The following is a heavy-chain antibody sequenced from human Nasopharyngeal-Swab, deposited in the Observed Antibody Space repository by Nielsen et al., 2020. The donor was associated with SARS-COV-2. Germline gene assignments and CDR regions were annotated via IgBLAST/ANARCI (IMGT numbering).Heavy chain of an antibody. V-gene: IGHV1-69*13. D-gene: IGHD3-10*01. J-gene: IGHJ3*01. CDR1: GGTFSSYA. CDR2: IIPIFGTA. CDR3: ARHITRLDAFDL. Sequence: SVKVSCKASGGTFSSYAISWVRQAPGQGLEWMGGIIPIFGTANYAQKFQGRITITADAARTTAYMELSSLTFEDTAVYYCARHITRLDAFDLWGQGTLVTVSS.